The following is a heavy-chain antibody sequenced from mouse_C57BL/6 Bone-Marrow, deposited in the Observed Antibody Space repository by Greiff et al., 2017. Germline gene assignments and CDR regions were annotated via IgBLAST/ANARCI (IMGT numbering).Heavy chain of an antibody. CDR1: GYTFTDHT. D-gene: IGHD1-1*01. CDR3: ARKSYGSLVLCDY. V-gene: IGHV1-78*01. Sequence: VKLVESDAELVKPGASVKISCKVSGYTFTDHTIHWMKQRPEQGLAWIGYIYPRDGSTKYNEKFKGKATLTADKSSSTAYMQLNSLTSEDSAVYFCARKSYGSLVLCDYWGKGTTLTVSS. J-gene: IGHJ2*01. CDR2: IYPRDGST.